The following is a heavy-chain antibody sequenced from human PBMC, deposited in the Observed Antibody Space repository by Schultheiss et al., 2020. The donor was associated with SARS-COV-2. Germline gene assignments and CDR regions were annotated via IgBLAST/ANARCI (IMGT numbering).Heavy chain of an antibody. J-gene: IGHJ4*02. Sequence: GGSLRLSCAASGFTFSSYAMSWVRQAPGKGLEWVANIKQDGSEKYYVDSVKGRFTISRDNAKNSLYLQMNSLRAEDTAVYYCARTSTSGVRTSSSALWGDYWGQGTLVTVSS. CDR1: GFTFSSYA. V-gene: IGHV3-7*03. CDR3: ARTSTSGVRTSSSALWGDY. CDR2: IKQDGSEK. D-gene: IGHD6-6*01.